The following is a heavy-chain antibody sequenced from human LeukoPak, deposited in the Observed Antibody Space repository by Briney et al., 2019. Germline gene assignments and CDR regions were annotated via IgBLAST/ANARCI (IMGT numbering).Heavy chain of an antibody. J-gene: IGHJ4*02. V-gene: IGHV3-23*01. D-gene: IGHD4-17*01. CDR1: GFTFSDQS. CDR2: ISGSGGST. CDR3: AKRGYGDYGPGLDY. Sequence: GGSLRLSCAAYGFTFSDQSMNWVRQAPGKGLEWVSAISGSGGSTYYADSVKGRFTISRDNSKNTLYLQMNSLRAEDTAVYYCAKRGYGDYGPGLDYWGQGTLVTVSS.